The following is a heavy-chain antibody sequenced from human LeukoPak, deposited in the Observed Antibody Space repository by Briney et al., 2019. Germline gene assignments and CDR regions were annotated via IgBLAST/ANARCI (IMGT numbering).Heavy chain of an antibody. CDR1: GGSISPYY. CDR3: ARAGSFRLTTTL. D-gene: IGHD4-17*01. V-gene: IGHV4-59*01. J-gene: IGHJ4*02. Sequence: ASETLSLTCAVSGGSISPYYWMWIRQPPGKGLEWIGYISYSGSTSFDPSPKSRVTISLDTSTNRVSLKLSSVTAADTALYYCARAGSFRLTTTLWGQGTLVTVSS. CDR2: ISYSGST.